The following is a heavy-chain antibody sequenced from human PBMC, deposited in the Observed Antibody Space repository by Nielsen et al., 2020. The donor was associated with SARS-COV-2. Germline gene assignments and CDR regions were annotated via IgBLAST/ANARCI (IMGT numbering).Heavy chain of an antibody. V-gene: IGHV3-33*08. CDR2: IWYDGTYT. CDR1: GFTFSSYA. Sequence: GGSLRLSCAASGFTFSSYAMSWVRQAPGKGLEWVALIWYDGTYTFYADSVKGRFTISRDNSKNTLYLQMNSLRAEDTAVYYCARDPMGAFDIWGQGTMVTVSS. CDR3: ARDPMGAFDI. D-gene: IGHD3-16*01. J-gene: IGHJ3*02.